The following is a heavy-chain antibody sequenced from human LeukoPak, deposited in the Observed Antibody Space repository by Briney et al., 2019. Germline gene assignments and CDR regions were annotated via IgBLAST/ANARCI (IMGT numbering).Heavy chain of an antibody. D-gene: IGHD5-18*01. CDR2: ISYDGSNK. V-gene: IGHV3-30-3*01. CDR3: ASTKPWIQLWLGNDY. Sequence: GRSLRLSCAAAGFTFSSYAMHWVRQAPGNGLEWVAVISYDGSNKYYADSVKGRFTISRDNSKNTLYLQMNSLRAEDTAVYYCASTKPWIQLWLGNDYSGQGTLVTVSS. CDR1: GFTFSSYA. J-gene: IGHJ4*02.